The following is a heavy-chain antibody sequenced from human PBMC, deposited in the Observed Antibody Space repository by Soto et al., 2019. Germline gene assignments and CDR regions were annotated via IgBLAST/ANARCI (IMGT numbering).Heavy chain of an antibody. CDR1: GYTFSSYG. CDR2: ISAYNGDT. D-gene: IGHD3-10*01. Sequence: GSVKVSCKVSGYTFSSYGINWVRQAPGQGPEWMGWISAYNGDTNYAQNLQGRVTLTTDTSTSTAYMELRSLTSDDTAVYYCASDWRTPYYGLGRHYHDHWGQGTLVIVSS. J-gene: IGHJ5*02. V-gene: IGHV1-18*01. CDR3: ASDWRTPYYGLGRHYHDH.